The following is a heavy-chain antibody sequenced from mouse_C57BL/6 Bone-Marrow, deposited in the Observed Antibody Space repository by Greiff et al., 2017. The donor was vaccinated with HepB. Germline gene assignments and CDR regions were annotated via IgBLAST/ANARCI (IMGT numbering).Heavy chain of an antibody. V-gene: IGHV1-4*01. J-gene: IGHJ2*01. CDR2: INPSSGYT. CDR3: AFYDYDYFDY. D-gene: IGHD2-4*01. Sequence: QVQLKESGAELARPGASVKMSCKASGYTFTSYMMHWVKQRPGQGLEWIGYINPSSGYTKYNQKFKDKATLTADKSSSTAYMQLSSLTSEDSAVYYCAFYDYDYFDYWGQGTTLTVSS. CDR1: GYTFTSYM.